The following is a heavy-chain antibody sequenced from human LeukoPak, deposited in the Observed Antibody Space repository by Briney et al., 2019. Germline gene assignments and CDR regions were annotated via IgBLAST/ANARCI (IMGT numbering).Heavy chain of an antibody. CDR1: GGTFSSYA. CDR3: AREDYDFWSGYHLPTAGLDY. CDR2: IIPIFGTA. D-gene: IGHD3-3*01. Sequence: ASVKVSYKASGGTFSSYAISWVRQAPGQGLEWMGRIIPIFGTANYAQKFQGRVTITTDESTSTAYMELSSLRSEDTAVYYCAREDYDFWSGYHLPTAGLDYWGQGTLVTVSS. J-gene: IGHJ4*02. V-gene: IGHV1-69*05.